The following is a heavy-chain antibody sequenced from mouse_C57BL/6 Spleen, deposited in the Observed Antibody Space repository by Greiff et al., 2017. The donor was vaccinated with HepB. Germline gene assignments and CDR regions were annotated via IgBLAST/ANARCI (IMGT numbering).Heavy chain of an antibody. CDR2: INPNNGGT. V-gene: IGHV1-22*01. D-gene: IGHD3-3*01. J-gene: IGHJ2*01. CDR3: ARRGGRAFDY. CDR1: GYTFTDYN. Sequence: SGPELVKPGASVKMSCKASGYTFTDYNMHWVKQSHGKSLEWIGYINPNNGGTSYNQKFKGKATLTVNKSSSTAYMELCSLTSEDSAVYYCARRGGRAFDYWGQGTTLTVSS.